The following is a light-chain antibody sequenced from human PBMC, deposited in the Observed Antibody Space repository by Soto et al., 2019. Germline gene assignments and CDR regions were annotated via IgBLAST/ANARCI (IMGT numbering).Light chain of an antibody. CDR3: QQYNSWPAEIT. CDR2: CAS. J-gene: IGKJ5*01. V-gene: IGKV3D-15*01. Sequence: EIVLTQSPGTLSLSPGERATLSCRASQSVSNNYLAWYQQKPGQAPRLLIYCASSRATGIPARFSGSGSGTEFTLTISSLQSEDSAVYYCQQYNSWPAEITFGQGTRLEIK. CDR1: QSVSNN.